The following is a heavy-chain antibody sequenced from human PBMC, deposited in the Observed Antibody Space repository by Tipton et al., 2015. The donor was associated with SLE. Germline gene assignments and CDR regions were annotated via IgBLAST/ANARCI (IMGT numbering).Heavy chain of an antibody. Sequence: SCTASGSASGFSFTKAWLFWVRQAPGKGLEWVGRIKSESDGGTTDYGTPGKGRFTISRDDSKNTLFLQMDSLKTEDTAVYFCSAKRWQQLIDYWGQGTLVTVSS. CDR3: SAKRWQQLIDY. CDR2: IKSESDGGTT. D-gene: IGHD4-23*01. J-gene: IGHJ4*02. CDR1: GFSFTKAW. V-gene: IGHV3-15*01.